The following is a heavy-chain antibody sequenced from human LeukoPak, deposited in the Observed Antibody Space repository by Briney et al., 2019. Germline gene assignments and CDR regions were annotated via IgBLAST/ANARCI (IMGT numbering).Heavy chain of an antibody. D-gene: IGHD4-17*01. J-gene: IGHJ6*02. CDR2: IYYSGST. CDR3: ARGPTVNNYYYGMDV. CDR1: GGSISSYY. Sequence: SETLSLTCTVSGGSISSYYWSWIRQPPGKGLEWIGYIYYSGSTNYNPSLKGRVTMSVDTSKKQFSLKLSSVTAADTAVYFCARGPTVNNYYYGMDVWGQGTTVTVSS. V-gene: IGHV4-59*01.